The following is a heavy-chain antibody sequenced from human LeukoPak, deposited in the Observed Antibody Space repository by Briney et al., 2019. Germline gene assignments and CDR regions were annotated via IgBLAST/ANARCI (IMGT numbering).Heavy chain of an antibody. J-gene: IGHJ5*02. CDR1: GYTFTNYV. CDR3: AREGEYCSGGTCHSPLNWFDP. Sequence: GASVKVSCKASGYTFTNYVINWVRQAPGHGLGWMGWISAYNGNTNYAQKLQGRVTMTTDTFTSTAYMELRSLGSDDTAVYYCAREGEYCSGGTCHSPLNWFDPWGQGTLVTVSP. D-gene: IGHD2-15*01. CDR2: ISAYNGNT. V-gene: IGHV1-18*01.